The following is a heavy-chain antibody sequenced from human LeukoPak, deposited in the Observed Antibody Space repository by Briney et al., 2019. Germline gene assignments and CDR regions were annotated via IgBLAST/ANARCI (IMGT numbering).Heavy chain of an antibody. CDR3: ARETRRQGGDLGY. J-gene: IGHJ4*02. CDR2: ISSSSSTI. V-gene: IGHV3-48*01. D-gene: IGHD3-16*01. Sequence: GGSLRHSCAASGFTFSSYSMNWVRQAPGKGLEWVSYISSSSSTIYYADSVKGRFTISRDNAKNSLYLQMNSLRAEDTAVYYCARETRRQGGDLGYWGQGTLVTVSS. CDR1: GFTFSSYS.